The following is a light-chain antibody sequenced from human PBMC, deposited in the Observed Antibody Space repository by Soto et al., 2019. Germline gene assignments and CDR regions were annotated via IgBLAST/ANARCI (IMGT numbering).Light chain of an antibody. CDR2: EVS. CDR3: CSYAGSSTFV. CDR1: SSDVGSYNL. J-gene: IGLJ1*01. Sequence: QSVLTQPASASGSPGQSITISCTGTSSDVGSYNLVSWYQQHPGKAPKLMIYEVSKRPSGVSNRFSGSKSGNTASLTISGLQAEDEADYYCCSYAGSSTFVFGNGTKVTVL. V-gene: IGLV2-23*02.